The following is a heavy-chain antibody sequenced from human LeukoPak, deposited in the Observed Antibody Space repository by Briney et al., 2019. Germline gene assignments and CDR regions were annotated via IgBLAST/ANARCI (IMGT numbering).Heavy chain of an antibody. J-gene: IGHJ4*02. Sequence: GGSLRLSCAASGFSFDDYGMSWVRQAPGKGLEWVAGITNNGDARNYADSVEGRFTISRDNSKSTVDLQMDSLRVEDTALYYCARDGWGWAQYDYWGQGSLVTVSS. V-gene: IGHV3-20*04. CDR2: ITNNGDAR. CDR1: GFSFDDYG. D-gene: IGHD2-21*01. CDR3: ARDGWGWAQYDY.